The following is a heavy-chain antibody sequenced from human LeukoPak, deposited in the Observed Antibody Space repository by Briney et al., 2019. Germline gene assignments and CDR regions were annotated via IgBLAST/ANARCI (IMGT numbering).Heavy chain of an antibody. Sequence: GGSLRLSCSASGFTFSSYAMHWVGQALGKGLEYVSAISSNGGSTYYADSVKGRFTISRDNSKNTLYLQMSSLRAEDTAVYYCVKAGGTAMVFDYWGQGTLVTVSS. V-gene: IGHV3-64D*06. CDR1: GFTFSSYA. CDR2: ISSNGGST. J-gene: IGHJ4*02. CDR3: VKAGGTAMVFDY. D-gene: IGHD5-18*01.